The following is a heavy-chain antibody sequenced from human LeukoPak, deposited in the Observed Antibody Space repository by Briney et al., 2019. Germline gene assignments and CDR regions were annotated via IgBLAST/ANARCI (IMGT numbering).Heavy chain of an antibody. Sequence: ASVKVSCKASGGTFSSYAISWVRQAPRQGLEWMGRIIPIFGIANYAQKFQGRVTITADKSTSTAYMELSSLRSDDTAVYYCARAPSRDGYNSPNWFDPWGQGTLVTVSS. D-gene: IGHD5-24*01. J-gene: IGHJ5*02. V-gene: IGHV1-69*04. CDR2: IIPIFGIA. CDR3: ARAPSRDGYNSPNWFDP. CDR1: GGTFSSYA.